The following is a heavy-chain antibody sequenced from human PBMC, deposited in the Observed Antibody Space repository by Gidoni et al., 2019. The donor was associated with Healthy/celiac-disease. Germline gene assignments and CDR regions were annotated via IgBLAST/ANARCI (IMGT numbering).Heavy chain of an antibody. CDR2: ISYDGSNK. CDR1: GFTFSSYA. J-gene: IGHJ4*02. Sequence: QVQLVESGGGVVQPGRSLSLSCAASGFTFSSYAMHWVRQAPGKGLEWVAVISYDGSNKYYADSVKGRFTISRDNSKNTLYLQMNSLRAEDTAVYYCARVGYWGQGTLVTVSS. CDR3: ARVGY. V-gene: IGHV3-30*01.